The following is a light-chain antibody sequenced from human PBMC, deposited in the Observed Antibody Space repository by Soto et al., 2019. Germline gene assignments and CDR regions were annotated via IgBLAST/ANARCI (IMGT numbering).Light chain of an antibody. CDR2: SNN. CDR1: SSNIGGTNY. J-gene: IGLJ2*01. V-gene: IGLV1-47*02. Sequence: QSVLTQPPSASGTPGQKVFISCSGSSSNIGGTNYAYWYQQLPGAAPKLLMHSNNLRPSGVPERISGSKFGTAASLAISGLRSEDEDVYYCASWDDSLGAVIFGGGTKVTVL. CDR3: ASWDDSLGAVI.